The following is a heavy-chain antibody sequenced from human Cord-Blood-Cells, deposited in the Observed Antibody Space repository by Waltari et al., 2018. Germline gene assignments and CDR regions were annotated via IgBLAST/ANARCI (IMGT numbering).Heavy chain of an antibody. CDR1: GFTFCDYS. J-gene: IGHJ4*02. Sequence: QVQLVESGGGLVKPGGSLRLSCAASGFTFCDYSITCIRQAPGKGLEWVSYISSSSSYTNYADSVKGRFTISRDNAKNSLYLQMNSLRAEDTAVYYCARLGMGVQSFDYWGQGTLVTVSS. V-gene: IGHV3-11*05. D-gene: IGHD7-27*01. CDR3: ARLGMGVQSFDY. CDR2: ISSSSSYT.